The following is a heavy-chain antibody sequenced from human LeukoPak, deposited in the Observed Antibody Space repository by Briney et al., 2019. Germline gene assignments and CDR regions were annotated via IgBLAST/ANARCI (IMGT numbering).Heavy chain of an antibody. V-gene: IGHV3-21*01. CDR3: ARRAGAYSHPYDY. J-gene: IGHJ4*02. D-gene: IGHD4/OR15-4a*01. CDR2: ISTSSNM. CDR1: GFTFSSYS. Sequence: GGSLRLSCAASGFTFSSYSMNWVRQAPGKGLEWVSAISTSSNMYYADSVKGRFTISRDNAKNSLYLQMNSLRVEDTAVYYCARRAGAYSHPYDYWGQGTLVTVSS.